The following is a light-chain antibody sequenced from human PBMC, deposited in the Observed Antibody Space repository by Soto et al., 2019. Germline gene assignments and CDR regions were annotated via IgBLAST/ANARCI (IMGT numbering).Light chain of an antibody. CDR1: QTVYNGF. V-gene: IGKV3-20*01. J-gene: IGKJ5*01. Sequence: ENVFTQSPRTLSLSPGKRATLSCRAIQTVYNGFLAWYQQKPGQAPRLLIYGASSRATGIPDRFSGSGSGTDFTLTISRLEPEDFAVYYCQQYGSSPPITFGQGTRLEIK. CDR3: QQYGSSPPIT. CDR2: GAS.